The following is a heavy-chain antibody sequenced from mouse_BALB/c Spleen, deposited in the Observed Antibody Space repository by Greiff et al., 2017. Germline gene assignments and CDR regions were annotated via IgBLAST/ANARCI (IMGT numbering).Heavy chain of an antibody. D-gene: IGHD1-1*01. CDR1: GYTFTSYY. CDR3: ARGDYYGSSWYFDV. CDR2: IYPGDGST. Sequence: VQLQESGPELVKPGASVKMSCKASGYTFTSYYIHWVKQRPGQGLEWIGWIYPGDGSTKYNEKFKGKTTLTADKSSSTAYMLLSSLTSEDSAIYFCARGDYYGSSWYFDVWGAGTTVTVSS. J-gene: IGHJ1*01. V-gene: IGHV1S56*01.